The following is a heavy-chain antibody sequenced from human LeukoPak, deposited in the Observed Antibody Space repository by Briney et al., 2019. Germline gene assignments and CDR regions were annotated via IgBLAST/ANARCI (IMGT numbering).Heavy chain of an antibody. CDR3: AREGDDFDY. V-gene: IGHV4-34*01. CDR1: GGPFSGYY. CDR2: INHSGST. Sequence: PSETLSLTCAVYGGPFSGYYWSWIRQPPGKGLEWIGEINHSGSTNYNPSLKSRVTLSVDTSKNQFSLKLSSVTAADTAVYYCAREGDDFDYWGQGTLVTVSS. J-gene: IGHJ4*02. D-gene: IGHD3-16*01.